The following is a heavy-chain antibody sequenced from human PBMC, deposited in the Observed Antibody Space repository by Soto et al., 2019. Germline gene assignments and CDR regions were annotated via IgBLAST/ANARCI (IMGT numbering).Heavy chain of an antibody. CDR3: ATDRSTYGSGWYSRYYNYYDMDV. CDR2: ITGSGGST. J-gene: IGHJ6*02. CDR1: GFIFSSYA. V-gene: IGHV3-23*01. D-gene: IGHD6-19*01. Sequence: EVQLLESGGGLVQPGVSLRLSCAASGFIFSSYAMTWVRQAPGKGLEWVSTITGSGGSTYYADSVKGRFTISRDNSENTLYLQMNSLRGEDTAVYYCATDRSTYGSGWYSRYYNYYDMDVWGQGTTVTVSS.